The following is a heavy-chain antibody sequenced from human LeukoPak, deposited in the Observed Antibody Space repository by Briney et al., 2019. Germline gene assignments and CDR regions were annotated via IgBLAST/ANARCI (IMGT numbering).Heavy chain of an antibody. V-gene: IGHV4-59*01. CDR1: GGSISSYY. CDR2: IYYSGST. J-gene: IGHJ4*02. Sequence: SETLSLTCTVSGGSISSYYWSWIRQPPGKGLEWIGYIYYSGSTNYNPSLKSRVTISVDTSKNQFSLKLSSVTAADTAVYYCARGGGYGSGSKFDYWGQGTLVTVSS. CDR3: ARGGGYGSGSKFDY. D-gene: IGHD3-10*01.